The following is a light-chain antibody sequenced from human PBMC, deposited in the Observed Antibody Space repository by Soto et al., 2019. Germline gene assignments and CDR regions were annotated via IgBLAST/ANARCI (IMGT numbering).Light chain of an antibody. CDR1: SSDVGSHNH. J-gene: IGLJ1*01. V-gene: IGLV2-14*01. Sequence: QSALTQPASVSGSPGQLIAISCTGTSSDVGSHNHVSWYQQYPGKAPKLIIYEVTNRPSGVSARFSGSKFGSTASLTISGLQAEDEGEYYCNSLSAAGSSYVFGPGTKLTVL. CDR2: EVT. CDR3: NSLSAAGSSYV.